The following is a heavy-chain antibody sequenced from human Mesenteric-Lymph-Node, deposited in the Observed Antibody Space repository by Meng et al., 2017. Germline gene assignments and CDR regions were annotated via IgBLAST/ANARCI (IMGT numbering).Heavy chain of an antibody. J-gene: IGHJ4*02. D-gene: IGHD5-12*01. CDR3: ARHDGGYGDYFDH. CDR1: GVSISSNTHY. V-gene: IGHV4-39*01. Sequence: QLQLPGSGPGLVKPSETLSLTCTISGVSISSNTHYWGWIRQSPGKGLEWIGSLFYSGSTYYNPSLKSRLTMSVDTSKNQFSLKLSSVTATDTAVYYCARHDGGYGDYFDHWGQGTLVTVSS. CDR2: LFYSGST.